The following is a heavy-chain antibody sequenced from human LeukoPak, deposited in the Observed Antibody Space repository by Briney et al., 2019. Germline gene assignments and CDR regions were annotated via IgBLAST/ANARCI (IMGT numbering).Heavy chain of an antibody. J-gene: IGHJ6*02. CDR1: GFTFDDYA. V-gene: IGHV3-43*02. Sequence: GVSLRLSCAASGFTFDDYAMHWVRQAPGKGLEWVSLISGDGGSTYYADSVKGRFTISRDNSKNSLYLQMNSLRTEDTALYYCAKDIGRAVAATFYYYYGMDVWGQGTTVTVSS. CDR2: ISGDGGST. D-gene: IGHD2-15*01. CDR3: AKDIGRAVAATFYYYYGMDV.